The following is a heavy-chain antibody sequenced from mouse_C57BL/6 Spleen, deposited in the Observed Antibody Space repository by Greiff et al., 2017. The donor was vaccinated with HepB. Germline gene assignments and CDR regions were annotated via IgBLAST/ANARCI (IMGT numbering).Heavy chain of an antibody. J-gene: IGHJ4*01. CDR2: IDPSDSYT. D-gene: IGHD1-1*01. CDR3: ARSTTVVAPMDY. CDR1: GYTFTSYW. Sequence: QVQLKESGAELVMPGASVKLSCKASGYTFTSYWMHWVKQRPGQGLEWIGEIDPSDSYTNYNQKFKGKSTLTVDKSSSTAYMQLSSLTSEDSAVYYCARSTTVVAPMDYWGQGTSVTVSS. V-gene: IGHV1-69*01.